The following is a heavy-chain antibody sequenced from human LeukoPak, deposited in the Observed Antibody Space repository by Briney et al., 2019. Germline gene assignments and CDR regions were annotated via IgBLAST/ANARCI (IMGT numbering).Heavy chain of an antibody. J-gene: IGHJ1*01. CDR2: IYYSGST. CDR3: ARGGWYPESFQH. Sequence: SETLSLTCTVTGGSISSYYWNWIRQPPGKGLEWIGYIYYSGSTNYNPSLKSRVTISVDTSKNQFSLKLSSVTAADTAVYYCARGGWYPESFQHWGQGALVTVSS. V-gene: IGHV4-59*01. D-gene: IGHD6-19*01. CDR1: GGSISSYY.